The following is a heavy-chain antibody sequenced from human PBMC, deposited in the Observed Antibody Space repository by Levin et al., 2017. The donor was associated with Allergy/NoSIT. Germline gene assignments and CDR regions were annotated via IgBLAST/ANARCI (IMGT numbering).Heavy chain of an antibody. CDR1: GYTLTELS. D-gene: IGHD6-13*01. CDR3: ATSRHSLGIAAAGMRGYYYGMDV. J-gene: IGHJ6*02. CDR2: FDPEDGET. Sequence: GESLKISCKVSGYTLTELSMHWVRQAPGKGLEWMGGFDPEDGETIYAQKFQGRVTMTEDTSTDTAYMELSSLRSEDTAVYYCATSRHSLGIAAAGMRGYYYGMDVWGQGTTVTVSS. V-gene: IGHV1-24*01.